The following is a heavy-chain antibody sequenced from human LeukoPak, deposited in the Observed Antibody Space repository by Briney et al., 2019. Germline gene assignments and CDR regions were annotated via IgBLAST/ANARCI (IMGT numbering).Heavy chain of an antibody. Sequence: SGPTLVSPTQTLTLTCTFSGFSLSTSGVGVGWIRQPPGKALEWLALIYWNDDKRYSPSLKSRLTITKDTSKNQVVLTMTNMDPVDTATYYCARQLYYDFWSGYYKPDPHYFDYWGQGTLVTVSS. CDR1: GFSLSTSGVG. J-gene: IGHJ4*02. CDR2: IYWNDDK. V-gene: IGHV2-5*01. CDR3: ARQLYYDFWSGYYKPDPHYFDY. D-gene: IGHD3-3*01.